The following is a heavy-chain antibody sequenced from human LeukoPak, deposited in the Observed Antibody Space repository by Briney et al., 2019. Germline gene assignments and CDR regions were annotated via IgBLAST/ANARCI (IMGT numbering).Heavy chain of an antibody. Sequence: PGGSLRLSCAASGFTFSNAWMSWVRQAPGKGLEWVGHIKSKTDGGTTDYAAPVKGRFTISRDDSKNTLYLLMNSLKTEDTALYYCTALLWFGEYYFDYWGQGTPVTVSS. CDR2: IKSKTDGGTT. D-gene: IGHD3-10*01. CDR1: GFTFSNAW. CDR3: TALLWFGEYYFDY. J-gene: IGHJ4*02. V-gene: IGHV3-15*01.